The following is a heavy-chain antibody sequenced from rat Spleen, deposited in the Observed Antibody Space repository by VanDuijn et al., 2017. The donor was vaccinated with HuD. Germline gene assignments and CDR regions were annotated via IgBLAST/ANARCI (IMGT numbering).Heavy chain of an antibody. CDR1: GFTFNDYW. CDR3: ARRQFGGGYVMDA. J-gene: IGHJ4*01. CDR2: ITNTGITP. Sequence: EVQLVESDGGLVQPGRSLKLTCVASGFTFNDYWMTWIRQAPGKGLEWVASITNTGITPYYLNSVKGRFTISRENAESTLYLQMNSLRSEDTATYYCARRQFGGGYVMDAWGQGASVTVSS. V-gene: IGHV5-31*01. D-gene: IGHD4-3*01.